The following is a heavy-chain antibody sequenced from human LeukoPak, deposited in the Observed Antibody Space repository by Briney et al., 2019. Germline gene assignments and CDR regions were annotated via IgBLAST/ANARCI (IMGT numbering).Heavy chain of an antibody. D-gene: IGHD3-3*01. CDR3: TTERGSGNPNDAASKRGYDS. CDR2: IYNNGNT. V-gene: IGHV3-66*01. Sequence: GGSLRLSCAASGFTVTSDYMTWVWQAPAKGLEWVSFIYNNGNTYYTDSVKGRFTISRDSSKNTLYLQMNNLRAEDTAVYYCTTERGSGNPNDAASKRGYDSRGQGTPVTVSS. CDR1: GFTVTSDY. J-gene: IGHJ4*02.